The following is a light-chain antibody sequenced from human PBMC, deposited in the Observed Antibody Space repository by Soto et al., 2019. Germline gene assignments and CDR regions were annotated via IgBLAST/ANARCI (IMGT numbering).Light chain of an antibody. CDR3: HSLT. CDR1: QGISNY. CDR2: AAS. J-gene: IGKJ1*01. Sequence: DIQMTQSPSSLSASVGDRVTITCRASQGISNYLAWYQQKPGKVPKLLIYAASTLQSGVPSRFSGSGSGTDFTLTISSLQPEDVATSSCHSLTFGQGTKVEIK. V-gene: IGKV1-27*01.